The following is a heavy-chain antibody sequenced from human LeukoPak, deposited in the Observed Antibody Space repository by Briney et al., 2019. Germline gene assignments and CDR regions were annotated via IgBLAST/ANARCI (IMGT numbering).Heavy chain of an antibody. V-gene: IGHV4-59*08. CDR2: IYYSGST. Sequence: PSEALSLTCTVSGGSISSYYWSWIRQPPGKGLEWIGYIYYSGSTNYNPSLKSRVTISVDTSKNQFSLKLSSVTAADTAVYYCARLNYGSGSYWPSGWFDPWGQGTLVTVSS. J-gene: IGHJ5*02. D-gene: IGHD3-10*01. CDR1: GGSISSYY. CDR3: ARLNYGSGSYWPSGWFDP.